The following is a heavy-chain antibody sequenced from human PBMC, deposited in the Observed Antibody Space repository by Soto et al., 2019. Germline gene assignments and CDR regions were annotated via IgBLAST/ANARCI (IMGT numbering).Heavy chain of an antibody. D-gene: IGHD3-22*01. CDR1: GGSISSYY. CDR2: IYYSGST. Sequence: SETLSLTCTVSGGSISSYYWSWIRQPPGKGLEWIGYIYYSGSTNYNPSLKSRVTISVDTSKNQFSLKLSSVTAADTAVYYCARTDYDSSGYYQILDYWGQGTLVTVSS. V-gene: IGHV4-59*01. CDR3: ARTDYDSSGYYQILDY. J-gene: IGHJ4*02.